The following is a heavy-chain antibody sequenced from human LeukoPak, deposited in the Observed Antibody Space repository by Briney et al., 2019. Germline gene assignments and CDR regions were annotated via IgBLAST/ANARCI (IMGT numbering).Heavy chain of an antibody. D-gene: IGHD3-10*01. V-gene: IGHV1-2*02. CDR2: INPNSGGT. Sequence: GSVKVSCKASGYTFTAYYIHWLRQAPGQGLEWMGWINPNSGGTDYAQKFQGRVTITRDTSISTAYMELSSLRSDDTAVYYCARDRGVPDAFDIWGQETMVTVSS. CDR3: ARDRGVPDAFDI. J-gene: IGHJ3*02. CDR1: GYTFTAYY.